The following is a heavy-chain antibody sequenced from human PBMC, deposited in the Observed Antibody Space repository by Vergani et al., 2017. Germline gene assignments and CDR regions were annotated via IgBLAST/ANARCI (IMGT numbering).Heavy chain of an antibody. V-gene: IGHV4-34*11. J-gene: IGHJ4*02. CDR3: AREDGGYSS. CDR1: GGSFSGYY. D-gene: IGHD5-18*01. CDR2: IYYSGST. Sequence: QVQLQQWGAGLLKPSETLSLTCAVYGGSFSGYYWSWIRQPPGKGLEWIGYIYYSGSTNYNPSLKSRVTISVDTSKNQFSLKLSSVTAADTAVYYCAREDGGYSSWGQGTLVTVSS.